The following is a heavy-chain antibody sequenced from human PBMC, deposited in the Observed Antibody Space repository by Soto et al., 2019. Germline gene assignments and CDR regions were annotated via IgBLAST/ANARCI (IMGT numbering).Heavy chain of an antibody. J-gene: IGHJ5*02. CDR1: GFTFSSYA. V-gene: IGHV3-30-3*01. CDR3: ARGITMVRGVPRFDP. D-gene: IGHD3-10*01. Sequence: GGSLRLSCAASGFTFSSYAMHWVRQAPGKGLEWVAVISYDGSNKYYADSVKGRFTISRDNSKNTLYLQMNSLRAEDTAVYYCARGITMVRGVPRFDPWGQGTLVTVSS. CDR2: ISYDGSNK.